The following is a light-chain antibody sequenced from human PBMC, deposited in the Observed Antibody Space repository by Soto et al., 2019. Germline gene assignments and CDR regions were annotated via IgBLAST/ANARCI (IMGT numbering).Light chain of an antibody. V-gene: IGKV1-5*03. J-gene: IGKJ3*01. Sequence: DIQMTQSPSTLSASVGDRVTITCRASQSITNWLAWYQQKPGKAPKLVIYTASSLEGGVPSSFSGSGSGTDFTLTSSSLQPDDFATYYCQHYNSYSFTFGPGTKVDI. CDR1: QSITNW. CDR3: QHYNSYSFT. CDR2: TAS.